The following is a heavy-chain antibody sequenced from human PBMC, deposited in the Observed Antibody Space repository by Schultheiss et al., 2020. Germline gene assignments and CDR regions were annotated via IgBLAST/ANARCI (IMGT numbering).Heavy chain of an antibody. Sequence: ASVKVSCKASGYTFTSYYMHWVRQAPGQGLEWMGIINPSGGSTSYAQKFQGRVTMTRDTSISTAYMELSRLRSDDTAVYYCARGGGYAPMENWFDPWGQGTLVTVSS. V-gene: IGHV1-46*01. CDR1: GYTFTSYY. J-gene: IGHJ5*02. D-gene: IGHD5-12*01. CDR2: INPSGGST. CDR3: ARGGGYAPMENWFDP.